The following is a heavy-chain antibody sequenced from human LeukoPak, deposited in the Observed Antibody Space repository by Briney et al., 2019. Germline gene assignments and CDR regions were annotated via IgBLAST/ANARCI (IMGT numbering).Heavy chain of an antibody. Sequence: SETLSLTCTVSGGSISSGGYSWSWIRQPPGTGLEWIGYIYYSGSTYYNPSLKSRVTISVDTSKNQFSLKLSSVTAADTAVYYCASRRRGYSYGFDYWGQGTLVTVSS. CDR1: GGSISSGGYS. D-gene: IGHD5-18*01. CDR2: IYYSGST. V-gene: IGHV4-30-4*07. CDR3: ASRRRGYSYGFDY. J-gene: IGHJ4*02.